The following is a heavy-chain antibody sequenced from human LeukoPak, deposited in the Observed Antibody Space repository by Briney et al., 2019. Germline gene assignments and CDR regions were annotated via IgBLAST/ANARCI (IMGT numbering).Heavy chain of an antibody. Sequence: GGSLRLSCAASGFTFSSYAMSWVRQAPGKGLEWVSGISGSGGITYYADSVKGRFTISRDNSKNTLYLQMNSLRAEDTAVYYCARITYYYDSSGYYKLAYFDYWGQGTLVTVSS. CDR1: GFTFSSYA. CDR3: ARITYYYDSSGYYKLAYFDY. CDR2: ISGSGGIT. V-gene: IGHV3-23*01. D-gene: IGHD3-22*01. J-gene: IGHJ4*02.